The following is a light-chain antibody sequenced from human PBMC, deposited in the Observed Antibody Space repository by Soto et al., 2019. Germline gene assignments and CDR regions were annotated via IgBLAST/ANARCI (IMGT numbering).Light chain of an antibody. CDR2: DAS. CDR3: QQYDNLPLT. CDR1: QDIKNY. Sequence: DIQTTQSPSSLSASVGHRVTITCQASQDIKNYLNWYQQKSGKAPKRLIYDASDLETGVPSRFSGSGSGIDFTFTINSLQPEDIATYYCQQYDNLPLTFGGGTKVDIK. J-gene: IGKJ4*01. V-gene: IGKV1-33*01.